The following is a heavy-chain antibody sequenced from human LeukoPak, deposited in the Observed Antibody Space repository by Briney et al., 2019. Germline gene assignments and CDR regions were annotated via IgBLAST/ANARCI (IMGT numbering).Heavy chain of an antibody. V-gene: IGHV1-2*02. CDR3: ATDYDYVWGSYLH. J-gene: IGHJ4*02. D-gene: IGHD3-16*01. Sequence: ASVKVSCKASGYTFTGYYMHWVRQAPGQGLEWMGWINPNSGGTNYAQKFQGRVTMTEDTSTDTAYMELSSLRSEDTAVYYCATDYDYVWGSYLHWGQGTLVTVSS. CDR1: GYTFTGYY. CDR2: INPNSGGT.